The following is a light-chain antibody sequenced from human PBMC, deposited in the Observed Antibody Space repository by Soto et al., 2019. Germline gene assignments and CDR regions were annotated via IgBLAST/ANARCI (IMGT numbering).Light chain of an antibody. Sequence: ETVMAQSPVTLSLSPADRATLSCRASHSVRSNLAWYQQKPGQPPRLLIYAASTRATGIPGRFSGSGSGTEFTLTMSSLQSEDSAVYYCQQYNDWPPPTFGGGTKVEIK. CDR1: HSVRSN. CDR2: AAS. V-gene: IGKV3-15*01. J-gene: IGKJ4*01. CDR3: QQYNDWPPPT.